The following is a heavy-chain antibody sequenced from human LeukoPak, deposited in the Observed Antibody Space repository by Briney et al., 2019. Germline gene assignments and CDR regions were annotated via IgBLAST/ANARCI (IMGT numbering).Heavy chain of an antibody. Sequence: GGSLRLSCAASGFTFSSYSMNWVRQAPGKGLEWVSSISSSSSYIYYADSVKGRFTISRDNSKNTLYLQMNSLRTEDTAVYNCARHWDLLDYWGQGIVVTVSS. V-gene: IGHV3-21*01. CDR2: ISSSSSYI. D-gene: IGHD7-27*01. CDR1: GFTFSSYS. CDR3: ARHWDLLDY. J-gene: IGHJ4*02.